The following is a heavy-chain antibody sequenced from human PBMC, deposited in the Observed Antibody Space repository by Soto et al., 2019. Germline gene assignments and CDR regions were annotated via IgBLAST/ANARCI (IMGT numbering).Heavy chain of an antibody. Sequence: QVHLVQSGAEVKKPGASVKVSCKGSGYTFTSYGITWVRQAPGQGLEWMGWISAHNGNTDYAQRLQGRVTVTRDTSTTTAYMTLRGQRSNDTAVYYCARGTYGDYWGQGARVTVSS. D-gene: IGHD4-17*01. CDR1: GYTFTSYG. CDR2: ISAHNGNT. J-gene: IGHJ4*02. V-gene: IGHV1-18*01. CDR3: ARGTYGDY.